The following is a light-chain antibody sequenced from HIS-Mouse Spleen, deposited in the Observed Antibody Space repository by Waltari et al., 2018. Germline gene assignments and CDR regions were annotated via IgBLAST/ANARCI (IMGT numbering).Light chain of an antibody. J-gene: IGLJ2*01. CDR3: YSTDSSGNHRV. CDR1: ALPTHS. CDR2: EDS. Sequence: SYELTQPPSVSVSPGQTARITCSGDALPTHSASWYQQKSGQAPVLVIYEDSKRPSGIPERFSGSSSGTMATLTISGAQVEDEADYYCYSTDSSGNHRVFGGGTKLTVL. V-gene: IGLV3-10*01.